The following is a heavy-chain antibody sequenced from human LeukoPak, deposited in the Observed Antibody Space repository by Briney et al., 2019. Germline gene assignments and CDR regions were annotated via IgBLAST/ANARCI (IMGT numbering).Heavy chain of an antibody. Sequence: PSETLSLTCTVSGGSISSYYWSWIRQPPGKGLEWIGYIYCSGSTNYNPSLKSRVTISVDTSKNQFSLKLSSVTAADTAVYYSARDLSGAYFDYWGQGTLVTVSS. D-gene: IGHD4-17*01. V-gene: IGHV4-59*01. CDR1: GGSISSYY. CDR2: IYCSGST. J-gene: IGHJ4*02. CDR3: ARDLSGAYFDY.